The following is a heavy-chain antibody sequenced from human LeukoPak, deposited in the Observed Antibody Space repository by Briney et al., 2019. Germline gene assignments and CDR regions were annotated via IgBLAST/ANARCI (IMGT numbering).Heavy chain of an antibody. CDR2: IDPSDSYT. Sequence: GESLKISCKGSGYSFTSYWISWVRQMPGKGLEWMGRIDPSDSYTNSSPSFQGHVTISADNSISTAYLQWSSLKASDTAMYYCARVISGYEWGYFDYCGQGTLVIVSS. CDR3: ARVISGYEWGYFDY. D-gene: IGHD5-12*01. V-gene: IGHV5-10-1*01. CDR1: GYSFTSYW. J-gene: IGHJ4*02.